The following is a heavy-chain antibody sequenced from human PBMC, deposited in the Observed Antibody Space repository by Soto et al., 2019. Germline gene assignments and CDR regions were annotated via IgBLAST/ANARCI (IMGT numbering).Heavy chain of an antibody. Sequence: QLQLQESGPGLVKPSETLSLTCTVSGSSISSSSYYWGWIRQPPGKGLEWIGSIYYSGSTYYNPSLKSRVTISVDTSKNQFSLKLSSVTAADTAVYYCARSSMHRVLRYFDWLPQGGYYFDYWGQGTLVTVSS. J-gene: IGHJ4*02. V-gene: IGHV4-39*01. CDR3: ARSSMHRVLRYFDWLPQGGYYFDY. CDR1: GSSISSSSYY. D-gene: IGHD3-9*01. CDR2: IYYSGST.